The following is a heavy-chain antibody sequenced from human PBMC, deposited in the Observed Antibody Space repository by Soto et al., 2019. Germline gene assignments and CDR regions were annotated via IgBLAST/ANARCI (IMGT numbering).Heavy chain of an antibody. J-gene: IGHJ5*02. Sequence: GGSLRLSCAASGFTFSRYSMTWVRQAPGKGLEWVSYISSGSSTISYVDSVKGRFTISRDNADNSLYLQMNSLRAEDTAVYYCARFLASCGGDCYSPPWGQGTLVTVSS. CDR2: ISSGSSTI. D-gene: IGHD2-21*01. CDR3: ARFLASCGGDCYSPP. CDR1: GFTFSRYS. V-gene: IGHV3-48*01.